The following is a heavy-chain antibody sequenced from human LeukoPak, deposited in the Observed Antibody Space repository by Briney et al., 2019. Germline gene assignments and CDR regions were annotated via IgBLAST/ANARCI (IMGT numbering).Heavy chain of an antibody. CDR3: ARSRGVSGYDFAY. D-gene: IGHD5-12*01. V-gene: IGHV3-30-3*01. J-gene: IGHJ4*02. CDR2: ISYDGSNK. CDR1: GNYW. Sequence: PGGSLRLSCAASGNYWMHWVRQAPGKGLEWVALISYDGSNKYYVDSVKGRFTISRDNSKNTLYLQMNSLRVEDTAVYYCARSRGVSGYDFAYWGQGTLVTVSS.